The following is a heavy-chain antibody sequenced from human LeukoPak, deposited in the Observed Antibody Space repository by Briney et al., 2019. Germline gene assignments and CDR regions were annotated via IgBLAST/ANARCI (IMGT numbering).Heavy chain of an antibody. V-gene: IGHV3-15*01. D-gene: IGHD3-22*01. CDR1: GFTFSNAW. CDR3: TTDHKYYSDSSGYRYSYYFDY. J-gene: IGHJ4*02. Sequence: GGSLRLSCAASGFTFSNAWMSWVRQAPGKGLEWVGRIKSKTDGGTTDYAAPVKGRFTISRDDSKNTLYLQMNSLKTEDTAVYYCTTDHKYYSDSSGYRYSYYFDYWGQGTLVTVSS. CDR2: IKSKTDGGTT.